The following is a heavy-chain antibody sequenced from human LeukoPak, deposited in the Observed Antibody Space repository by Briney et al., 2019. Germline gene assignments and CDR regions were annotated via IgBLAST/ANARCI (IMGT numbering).Heavy chain of an antibody. Sequence: ASVTVSCKSTGGTFSSYTISWVRQSTRQGLEWMGRIIPILGIANYAPKLQGRVTITADKPTSTAYMELSSLRSEDTAVYYCAREGGYCSSTSCYTSYWGQGTLVTVSS. CDR2: IIPILGIA. CDR1: GGTFSSYT. D-gene: IGHD2-2*02. J-gene: IGHJ4*02. V-gene: IGHV1-69*04. CDR3: AREGGYCSSTSCYTSY.